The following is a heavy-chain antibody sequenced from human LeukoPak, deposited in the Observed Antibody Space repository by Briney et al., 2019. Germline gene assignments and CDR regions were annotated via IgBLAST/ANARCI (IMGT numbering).Heavy chain of an antibody. CDR2: IYTSGST. V-gene: IGHV4-61*02. Sequence: PSETLSLTCTVSGGSISSGSYYWSWIRQPAGKGLEWIGRIYTSGSTNYNPSLKSRVTISVDTSKNQFSLKLSSVTAADTAVYYCARSGYYDSSGYYYYYYYMDVWGKGTTVTISS. D-gene: IGHD3-22*01. CDR3: ARSGYYDSSGYYYYYYYMDV. J-gene: IGHJ6*03. CDR1: GGSISSGSYY.